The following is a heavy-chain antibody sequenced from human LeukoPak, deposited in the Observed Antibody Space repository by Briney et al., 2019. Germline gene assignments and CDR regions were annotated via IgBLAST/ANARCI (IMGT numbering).Heavy chain of an antibody. V-gene: IGHV3-23*01. J-gene: IGHJ4*02. CDR1: GFTFSSYA. Sequence: GGSLRLPCAASGFTFSSYAMSWVRQAPGKGLDWVSGLSGSGGSTYYADSVKGRFTISRDNSKNTLYLQMNSLRAEDTAVYYCAKEGYYVSSSYADYWGQGILVTVSS. CDR3: AKEGYYVSSSYADY. CDR2: LSGSGGST. D-gene: IGHD3-22*01.